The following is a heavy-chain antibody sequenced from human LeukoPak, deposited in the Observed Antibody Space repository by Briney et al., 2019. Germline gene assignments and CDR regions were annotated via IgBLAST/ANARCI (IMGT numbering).Heavy chain of an antibody. CDR3: ARDEVPNSAAFDI. CDR2: ISSSSSYI. V-gene: IGHV3-21*01. J-gene: IGHJ3*02. D-gene: IGHD1-1*01. CDR1: GFTFSSYS. Sequence: GSLRLSCAASGFTFSSYSMNWARQAPGKGLEWVSSISSSSSYIYYADSVKGRFTLSRDHAKNSLYLQMNSLRAEDTAVYYCARDEVPNSAAFDIWGQGTMVTVSS.